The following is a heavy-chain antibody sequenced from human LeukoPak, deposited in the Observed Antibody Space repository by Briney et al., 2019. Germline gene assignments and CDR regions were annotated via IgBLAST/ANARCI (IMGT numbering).Heavy chain of an antibody. D-gene: IGHD4-17*01. CDR1: GYTFTGYY. Sequence: ASVKVSCKASGYTFTGYYMHWVRQAPGQGLEWMGWINPNSGGTNYAQKFQGRVIMTRDTSISTAYMELSRLRSDDTAVYYCARPATVVTNDAFDIWGQGTMVTVSS. J-gene: IGHJ3*02. CDR3: ARPATVVTNDAFDI. CDR2: INPNSGGT. V-gene: IGHV1-2*02.